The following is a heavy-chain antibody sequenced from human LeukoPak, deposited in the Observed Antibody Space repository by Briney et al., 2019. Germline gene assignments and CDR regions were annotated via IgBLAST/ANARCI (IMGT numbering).Heavy chain of an antibody. V-gene: IGHV1-69*13. Sequence: SVKVSCTASGGTFSSYAISWVRQAPGQGLEWMGGIIPIFGTANYAQKFQGRVTITADESTSTAYMELSSLRSEDTAVYYCASLQILLWFGELSYPQNWFDPWGQGTLVTVSS. CDR3: ASLQILLWFGELSYPQNWFDP. J-gene: IGHJ5*02. CDR1: GGTFSSYA. CDR2: IIPIFGTA. D-gene: IGHD3-10*01.